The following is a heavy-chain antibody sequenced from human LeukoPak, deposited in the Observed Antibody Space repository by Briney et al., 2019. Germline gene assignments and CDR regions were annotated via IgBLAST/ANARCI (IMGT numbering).Heavy chain of an antibody. V-gene: IGHV1-2*02. CDR1: GYTFTGYY. CDR2: INPNSGGT. Sequence: ASVKVSCKASGYTFTGYYMHWVRQAPGQGLEWMGWINPNSGGTNYAQKFQGRVTMTRDTSISTAYMELSRLRSDDTAVYYCARGRVRIVVVVAATDLGYWGQGTLVTVSS. CDR3: ARGRVRIVVVVAATDLGY. D-gene: IGHD2-15*01. J-gene: IGHJ4*02.